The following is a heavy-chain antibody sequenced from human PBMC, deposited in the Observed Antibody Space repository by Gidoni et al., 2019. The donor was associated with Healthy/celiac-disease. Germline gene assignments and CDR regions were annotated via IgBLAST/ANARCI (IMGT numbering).Heavy chain of an antibody. Sequence: QVQLQESGPGLVKPSQTLSLPCTVPGGSISSGGYYWSWIRQHPGKGLEWIGSIYYSGSTYYNPSLKSRVTISVDTSKNQFSLKLSSVTAADTAVYYCARVQRIQLWYDYWGQGTLVTVSS. CDR1: GGSISSGGYY. J-gene: IGHJ4*02. CDR3: ARVQRIQLWYDY. V-gene: IGHV4-31*03. CDR2: IYYSGST. D-gene: IGHD5-18*01.